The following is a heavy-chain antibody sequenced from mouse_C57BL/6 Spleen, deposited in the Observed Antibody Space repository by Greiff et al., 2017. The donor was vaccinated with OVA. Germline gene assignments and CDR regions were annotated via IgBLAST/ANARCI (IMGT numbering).Heavy chain of an antibody. V-gene: IGHV1-72*01. J-gene: IGHJ2*01. CDR1: GYTFTSYW. CDR2: IDPNSGGT. CDR3: ARDYYGSSPSFGY. D-gene: IGHD1-1*01. Sequence: QVHVKQPGAELVKPGASVKLSCKASGYTFTSYWMHWVKQRPGRGLEWIGRIDPNSGGTKYNEKFKSKATLTVDKPSSTAYMQLSSLTSEDSAVYYCARDYYGSSPSFGYWGQGTTLTVSS.